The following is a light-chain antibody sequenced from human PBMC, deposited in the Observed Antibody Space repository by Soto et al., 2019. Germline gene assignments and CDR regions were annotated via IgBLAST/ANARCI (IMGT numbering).Light chain of an antibody. CDR2: DAS. CDR3: QQDNGYST. J-gene: IGKJ1*01. V-gene: IGKV1-5*01. CDR1: QSITSW. Sequence: DIQMTQSPSTLSASVGDRVTITCRASQSITSWLAWYQQKPGQAPKLLIYDASSLESGFPSRFSGSESGAEFTLTITTLQPDDAVTYYCQQDNGYSTFGEGTKVEIK.